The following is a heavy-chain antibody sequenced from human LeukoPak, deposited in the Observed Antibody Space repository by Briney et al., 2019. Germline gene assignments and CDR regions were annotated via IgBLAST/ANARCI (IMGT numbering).Heavy chain of an antibody. CDR2: IYPGDSDT. Sequence: PGESLKISCKVSGYRFTSYWIGWVRQMPGKGLEWMGIIYPGDSDTRYSPSFQGQVTISADKSISTAYLQWSSLKASDTAMYYCARSELLYYDFWSGYSTSFDYWGQGTLVTVSS. V-gene: IGHV5-51*01. J-gene: IGHJ4*02. D-gene: IGHD3-3*01. CDR1: GYRFTSYW. CDR3: ARSELLYYDFWSGYSTSFDY.